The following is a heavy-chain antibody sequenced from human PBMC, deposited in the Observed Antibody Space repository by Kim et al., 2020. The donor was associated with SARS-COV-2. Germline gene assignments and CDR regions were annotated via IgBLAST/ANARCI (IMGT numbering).Heavy chain of an antibody. CDR3: AKAEKYYYDSSGYYFFDY. J-gene: IGHJ4*02. V-gene: IGHV3-9*01. Sequence: KGRFTISRDNAKNSLYLQMNSLRAEDTALYYCAKAEKYYYDSSGYYFFDYWGQGTLVTVSS. D-gene: IGHD3-22*01.